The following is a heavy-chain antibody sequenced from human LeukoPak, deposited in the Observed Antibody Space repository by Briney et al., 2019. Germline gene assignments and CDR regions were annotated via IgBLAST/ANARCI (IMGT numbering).Heavy chain of an antibody. CDR3: ARVPYSSSWYYFDY. D-gene: IGHD6-13*01. J-gene: IGHJ4*02. V-gene: IGHV1-18*01. CDR1: GYTFTSYG. Sequence: ASVKVSCKASGYTFTSYGISWVRQAPGQGLECMGWISAYNGNTNYAQKLQGRVTMTTDTSTSTAYMELRSLRSDDTAVYYCARVPYSSSWYYFDYWGQGTLVTVSS. CDR2: ISAYNGNT.